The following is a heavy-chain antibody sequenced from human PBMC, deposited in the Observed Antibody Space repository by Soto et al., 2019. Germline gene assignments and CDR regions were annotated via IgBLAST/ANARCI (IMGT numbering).Heavy chain of an antibody. J-gene: IGHJ6*03. CDR1: GGSISSYY. CDR2: IYYSGST. V-gene: IGHV4-59*08. CDR3: ARQSGGGYYYYYYMDV. Sequence: SETLSLTCTVSGGSISSYYWSWIRQPPGKGLEWIGYIYYSGSTNYNPSLKSRVTISVDTSKNQFSLKLSSVTAADTAVYYCARQSGGGYYYYYYMDVWGKGTTVTVSS. D-gene: IGHD3-16*01.